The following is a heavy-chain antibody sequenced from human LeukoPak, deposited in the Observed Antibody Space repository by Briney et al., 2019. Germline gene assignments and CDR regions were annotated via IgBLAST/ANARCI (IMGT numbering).Heavy chain of an antibody. V-gene: IGHV3-7*01. J-gene: IGHJ4*02. D-gene: IGHD1-1*01. CDR1: GFTFSRYW. Sequence: GLSLRLSCAASGFTFSRYWMSWVRQAPGKGLEWVANIKQDESEKYYVDSLKGRFTISRDNAKNSLYLQMNSLRAEDTAVYYCARDKIEGPTKLDYWGQGILVTVSS. CDR3: ARDKIEGPTKLDY. CDR2: IKQDESEK.